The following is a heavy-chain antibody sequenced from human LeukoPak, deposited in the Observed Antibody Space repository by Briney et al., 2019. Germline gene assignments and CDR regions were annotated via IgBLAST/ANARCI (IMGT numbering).Heavy chain of an antibody. Sequence: PSETLSLTCTVSGGSISSSSYYWGWIRQPPGKGLEWIESIYYSGSTYDNPPLKSSETISVDTSKNQFSLKLSSVTAADTAVYYCARQFTTCSSSWSPDYWGQGTLVTVSS. V-gene: IGHV4-39*01. CDR3: ARQFTTCSSSWSPDY. J-gene: IGHJ4*02. D-gene: IGHD6-13*01. CDR2: IYYSGST. CDR1: GGSISSSSYY.